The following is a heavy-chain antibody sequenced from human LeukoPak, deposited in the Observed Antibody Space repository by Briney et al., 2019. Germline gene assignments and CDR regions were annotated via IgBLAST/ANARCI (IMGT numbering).Heavy chain of an antibody. Sequence: GGSQRLSCAASGFTLSSYWMSWVRQAPGKGLEWVANINRDGSEKYYVDSVKGRFTISRDNAKNSLYLQMNSLRAEDTAVYYCARSAGRNSKHGMDVWGQGTTVTVSS. J-gene: IGHJ6*02. V-gene: IGHV3-7*02. CDR1: GFTLSSYW. CDR2: INRDGSEK. CDR3: ARSAGRNSKHGMDV. D-gene: IGHD4-23*01.